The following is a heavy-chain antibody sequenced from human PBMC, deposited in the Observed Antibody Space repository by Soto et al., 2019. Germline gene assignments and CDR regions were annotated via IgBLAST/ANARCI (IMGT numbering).Heavy chain of an antibody. J-gene: IGHJ6*03. D-gene: IGHD3-10*01. V-gene: IGHV4-39*01. CDR3: ARPYYYGSGSYYNPDKPDYYYYYMDV. CDR2: IYYSGST. Sequence: QLQLQESGPGLVKPSETLSLTCTVSGGSISSSSYYWGWIRQPPGKGLEWIGSIYYSGSTYYNPSLKSRVTISVDTSKNQFSLKLSCVTAADTAVYYCARPYYYGSGSYYNPDKPDYYYYYMDVWGKGTTVTVSS. CDR1: GGSISSSSYY.